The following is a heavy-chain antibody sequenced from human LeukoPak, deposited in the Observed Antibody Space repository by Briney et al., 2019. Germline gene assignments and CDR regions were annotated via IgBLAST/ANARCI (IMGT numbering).Heavy chain of an antibody. D-gene: IGHD2-21*02. V-gene: IGHV4-59*12. J-gene: IGHJ4*02. CDR1: GGSIRGYY. CDR2: IHYTGST. Sequence: SETLSLTCTASGGSIRGYYWSWVRQPTGKGLELIGYIHYTGSTYYNPSLKSRVAISLDTPKNQFSLKLSSVTAADTAVYYCASGVTAIRLDYWGQGTLVTVSS. CDR3: ASGVTAIRLDY.